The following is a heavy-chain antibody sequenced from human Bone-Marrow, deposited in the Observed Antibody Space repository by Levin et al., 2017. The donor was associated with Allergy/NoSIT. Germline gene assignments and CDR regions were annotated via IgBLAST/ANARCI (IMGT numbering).Heavy chain of an antibody. V-gene: IGHV4-59*01. CDR1: GGSISSYY. D-gene: IGHD6-13*01. Sequence: SQTLSLTCTVSGGSISSYYWTWIRPPPGKGLEWVGNVYYTGNTRSNPSLKSQVTISVDTSKNQFSLNLTSVTAADTAVYYCAREYSSSRGTDVWGQGTTVTVSS. J-gene: IGHJ6*02. CDR3: AREYSSSRGTDV. CDR2: VYYTGNT.